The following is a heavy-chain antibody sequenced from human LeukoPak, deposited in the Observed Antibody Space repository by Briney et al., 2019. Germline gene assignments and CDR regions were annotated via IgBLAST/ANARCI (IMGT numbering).Heavy chain of an antibody. D-gene: IGHD6-13*01. CDR3: ARGAVSGSSWAFNY. CDR2: IYHSGST. CDR1: GYSISSGHY. Sequence: SETLSLTCAVSGYSISSGHYWGWIRQPPGKGLEWIGSIYHSGSTYYNPSLKSRVTISLDTSKNQFSPKLSSVTAADTAVYYCARGAVSGSSWAFNYWGQGTLVTVSS. J-gene: IGHJ4*02. V-gene: IGHV4-38-2*01.